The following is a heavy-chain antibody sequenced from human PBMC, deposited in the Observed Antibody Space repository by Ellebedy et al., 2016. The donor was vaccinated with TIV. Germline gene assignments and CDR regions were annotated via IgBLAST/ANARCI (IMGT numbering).Heavy chain of an antibody. D-gene: IGHD6-19*01. CDR3: ARETIAVPNTFRSIPNDY. Sequence: ASVKVSXXASGYTFTSYYMHWVRQAPGQGLEWMGIINPSGGSTSYSQKFQGRVTMTTDTSTNTTYMELRSLTSDDTAVYYCARETIAVPNTFRSIPNDYWGQGTLVTVSS. V-gene: IGHV1-46*01. CDR1: GYTFTSYY. J-gene: IGHJ4*02. CDR2: INPSGGST.